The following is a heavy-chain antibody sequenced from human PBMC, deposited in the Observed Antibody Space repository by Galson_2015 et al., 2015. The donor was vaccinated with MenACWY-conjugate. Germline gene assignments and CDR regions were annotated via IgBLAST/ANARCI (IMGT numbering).Heavy chain of an antibody. CDR1: GYSFTSYW. CDR2: IYPGDSDT. CDR3: ASRNCYDSSGPKDWYFDL. J-gene: IGHJ2*01. Sequence: QSGAEVKKPGESLKISCTGSGYSFTSYWIGWVRQMPGKGLEWMGIIYPGDSDTRYSPPFQGQVTISADKSISTAYLQWSSLKASDAAMYYGASRNCYDSSGPKDWYFDLWGRGALVTVSS. V-gene: IGHV5-51*01. D-gene: IGHD3-22*01.